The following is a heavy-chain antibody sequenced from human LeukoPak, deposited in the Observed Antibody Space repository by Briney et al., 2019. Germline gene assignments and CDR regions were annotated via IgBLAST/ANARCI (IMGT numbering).Heavy chain of an antibody. V-gene: IGHV3-23*01. CDR2: ISGSGDKT. CDR1: GFTFSNFA. J-gene: IGHJ4*02. Sequence: PGGSLRLSCAASGFTFSNFAMIWVRQAPGKGLEWVSAISGSGDKTHYADSVKGRFTISRDKSKSVLYMQLNNLRLEDTAVYYCGEGHWGRGTLVTVSS. CDR3: GEGH.